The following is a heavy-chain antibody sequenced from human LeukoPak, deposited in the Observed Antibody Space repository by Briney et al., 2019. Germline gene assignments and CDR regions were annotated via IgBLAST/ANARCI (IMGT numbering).Heavy chain of an antibody. Sequence: ASVKVSCKASGYTFTYRYLHWVRQAPGQALEWMGWITPFNGNTNYAQKFQDRVTITRDRSMSTTYMELSRLRSDDTAVYYCARVAYSSGWYKFDYWGQGTLVTVSS. CDR3: ARVAYSSGWYKFDY. D-gene: IGHD6-19*01. CDR1: GYTFTYRY. J-gene: IGHJ4*02. CDR2: ITPFNGNT. V-gene: IGHV1-45*02.